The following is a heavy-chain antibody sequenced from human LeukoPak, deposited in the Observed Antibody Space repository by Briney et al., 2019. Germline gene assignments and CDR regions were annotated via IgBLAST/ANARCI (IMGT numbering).Heavy chain of an antibody. CDR3: ARGGFTMVRGVIPRAFDI. CDR1: GGSISSYY. D-gene: IGHD3-10*01. Sequence: SETLSLTCTVSGGSISSYYWSWIRQPPGKGLEWIGYIYYSGSTYYNPSLKSRVTISVDRSKNQFSLKLSSVTAADTAVYYCARGGFTMVRGVIPRAFDIWGQGTMVTVSS. V-gene: IGHV4-59*12. CDR2: IYYSGST. J-gene: IGHJ3*02.